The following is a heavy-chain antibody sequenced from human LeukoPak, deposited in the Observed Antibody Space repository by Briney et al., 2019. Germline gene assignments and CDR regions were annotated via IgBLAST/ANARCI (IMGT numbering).Heavy chain of an antibody. CDR1: GGSMSRYY. V-gene: IGHV4-59*01. CDR3: VRSSTGSYFDY. CDR2: MYYSGST. Sequence: PSETLSLTCTVSGGSMSRYYWSWIRQPPGKGLEWIGYMYYSGSTKYNPSLKSRVTISVDTSKNQFPLKLSSVTAADTAVYYCVRSSTGSYFDYWGQGTLVTVSS. D-gene: IGHD3-3*02. J-gene: IGHJ4*02.